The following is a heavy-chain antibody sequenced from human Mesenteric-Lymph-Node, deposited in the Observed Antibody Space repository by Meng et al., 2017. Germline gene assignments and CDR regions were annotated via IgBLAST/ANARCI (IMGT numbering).Heavy chain of an antibody. CDR2: IYHSGST. CDR3: ARRRGGSGRDC. D-gene: IGHD3-10*01. Sequence: QLRLQESGPGIVKAPEHLALTCPASGGSISSNGYYWDWVRQPPGKGLEWIGAIYHSGSTSYNPSLQSRVTMFVDTSKNQFSLMLTSVTATDTAVYYCARRRGGSGRDCWGQGTLVTVSS. CDR1: GGSISSNGYY. V-gene: IGHV4-39*01. J-gene: IGHJ4*02.